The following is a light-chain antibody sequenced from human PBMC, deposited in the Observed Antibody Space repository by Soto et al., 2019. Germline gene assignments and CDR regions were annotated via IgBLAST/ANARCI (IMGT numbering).Light chain of an antibody. CDR2: AAS. CDR3: QQSYSTPLFT. V-gene: IGKV1-39*01. Sequence: DIQMTQSPSSLSASVGDRVTITCRASQSISSYLNWYQQKPGKAPKLLIYAASSLQSGVPSRFSGSGSGTDFTLTISSLQPEDFATYYCQQSYSTPLFTXGP. J-gene: IGKJ3*01. CDR1: QSISSY.